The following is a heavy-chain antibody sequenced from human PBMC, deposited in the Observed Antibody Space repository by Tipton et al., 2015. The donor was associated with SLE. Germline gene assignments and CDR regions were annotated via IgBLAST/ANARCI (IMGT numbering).Heavy chain of an antibody. V-gene: IGHV4-34*01. Sequence: TLSLTCAVYGGPFSGYYWSWIRQPPGKGLEWIGEINHSGSTNYNPSLKSRVTISIDTSKNQVSLKVSSVTAADTAIYYCAREMGFDSSGNYNPFDYWGQGTLVTVSS. CDR2: INHSGST. D-gene: IGHD3-22*01. CDR3: AREMGFDSSGNYNPFDY. J-gene: IGHJ4*02. CDR1: GGPFSGYY.